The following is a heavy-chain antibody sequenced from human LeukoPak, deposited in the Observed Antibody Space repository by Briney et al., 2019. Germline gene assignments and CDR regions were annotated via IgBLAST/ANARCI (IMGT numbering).Heavy chain of an antibody. D-gene: IGHD4-17*01. CDR1: GYTFIRYG. J-gene: IGHJ6*02. V-gene: IGHV1-18*01. CDR3: ARDYGDSNYYSGADV. Sequence: ASVKVSCKASGYTFIRYGISWVRQAPGQGLEWMGWISAYTRNTNYAQNLRGRVTMTTDTSTSTAYMELRSQGSDDTAVYYCARDYGDSNYYSGADVWGQGTTVTVSS. CDR2: ISAYTRNT.